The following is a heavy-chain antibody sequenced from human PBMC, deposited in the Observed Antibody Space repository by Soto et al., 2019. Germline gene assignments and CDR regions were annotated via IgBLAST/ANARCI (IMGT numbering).Heavy chain of an antibody. J-gene: IGHJ5*02. CDR2: SIPIPNIV. Sequence: QVQLVQSGAEVKKPGSSVKVSCKASGGTFSSYTISWVRQAPGQGLEWMGRSIPIPNIVNYAQKFQGRVTISADKSTSSVYMELSGLRSEDTAMYYCAREIGSQFGEGIVVARPRTRWLDPWGQGTLVIVSS. CDR3: AREIGSQFGEGIVVARPRTRWLDP. V-gene: IGHV1-69*08. D-gene: IGHD1-26*01. CDR1: GGTFSSYT.